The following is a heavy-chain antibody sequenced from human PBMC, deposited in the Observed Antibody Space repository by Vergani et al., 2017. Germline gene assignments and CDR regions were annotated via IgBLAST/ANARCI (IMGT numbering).Heavy chain of an antibody. CDR2: IIPIFGTA. J-gene: IGHJ6*03. CDR3: AGITLGYCSSTGCYTRGRGFDYMDV. CDR1: GGTFSSYA. D-gene: IGHD2-2*02. V-gene: IGHV1-69*01. Sequence: QVQLVQSGSEFRRPGASVKVSCMTSIKASGGTFSSYAISWVRQAPGQGLEWMGGIIPIFGTANYAQKVQGRVTITADESTSTAYMELSSLRSEDTAVYYGAGITLGYCSSTGCYTRGRGFDYMDVWGKGTTVTVSS.